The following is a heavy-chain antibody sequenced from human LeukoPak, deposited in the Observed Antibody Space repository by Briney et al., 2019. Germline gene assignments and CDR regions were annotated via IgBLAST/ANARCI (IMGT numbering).Heavy chain of an antibody. J-gene: IGHJ3*02. CDR2: ISSSGSIM. CDR3: ARERDPPAIDI. V-gene: IGHV3-48*03. CDR1: GFTFSSYE. Sequence: PGGSLILSCVVSGFTFSSYEMNWVRQAPGKGLEWVSYISSSGSIMYYAESVKGRFTISRDNAKNSLYLQMNSLRPEDTAIYYCARERDPPAIDIWGQGTMVTVSS.